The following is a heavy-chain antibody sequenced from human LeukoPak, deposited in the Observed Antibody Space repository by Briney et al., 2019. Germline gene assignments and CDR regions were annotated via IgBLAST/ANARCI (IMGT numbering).Heavy chain of an antibody. D-gene: IGHD2-15*01. J-gene: IGHJ4*02. CDR1: GYSFTSYW. Sequence: GESLQISFKGSGYSFTSYWIGWVRPMPGKGLEWMGIIYPGDSDTRYSPSFQGQVTISADKSISTAYLQWSSLKASDTAMYYCARLGDIPLYFLDYWGQGTLVTVSS. CDR2: IYPGDSDT. V-gene: IGHV5-51*01. CDR3: ARLGDIPLYFLDY.